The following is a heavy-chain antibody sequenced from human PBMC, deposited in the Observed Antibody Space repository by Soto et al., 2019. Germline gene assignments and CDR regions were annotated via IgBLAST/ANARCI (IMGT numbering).Heavy chain of an antibody. J-gene: IGHJ4*02. Sequence: QVQLQESGPGLVKPSETLSLTCTVSGGSISSYYWSWIRQPPGKGLEWIGYIYYSGSTNFNPSLRSRVTKPVDTSKNHSSLKLSSVTAADAAVYYCGRGADTAMVCLYFDYWGQGTLVTVSS. CDR2: IYYSGST. D-gene: IGHD5-18*01. CDR3: GRGADTAMVCLYFDY. V-gene: IGHV4-59*01. CDR1: GGSISSYY.